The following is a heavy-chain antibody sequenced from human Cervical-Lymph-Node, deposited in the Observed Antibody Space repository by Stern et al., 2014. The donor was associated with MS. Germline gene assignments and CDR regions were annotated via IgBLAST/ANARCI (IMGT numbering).Heavy chain of an antibody. Sequence: QVQLVQSGAEVKKPGSSVQVSCKASGGTFRSYTISWVRQAPGQGLEWMGGIIPLYGTTNYAQKFQGRVTITADKSTNTAYMALSSLRSEDTAVYYCARFRSTLVIEVTDYYYGMDVWGQGTTVTVPS. CDR1: GGTFRSYT. D-gene: IGHD4-23*01. V-gene: IGHV1-69*14. CDR3: ARFRSTLVIEVTDYYYGMDV. CDR2: IIPLYGTT. J-gene: IGHJ6*02.